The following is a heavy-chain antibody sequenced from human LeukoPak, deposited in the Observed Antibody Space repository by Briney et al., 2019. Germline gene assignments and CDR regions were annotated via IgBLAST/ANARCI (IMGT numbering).Heavy chain of an antibody. J-gene: IGHJ5*02. Sequence: PSETLSLTCSVYGGSINNYWWSWIRQPPGKGLEWIGYIYRGETTNYNPSLKSRVTLSVDTSKNQISLKLNSVTAADTAVYYCATHWLEATKMYSYWFDPWGQGTLVTVSS. V-gene: IGHV4-4*09. CDR2: IYRGETT. CDR3: ATHWLEATKMYSYWFDP. D-gene: IGHD1/OR15-1a*01. CDR1: GGSINNYW.